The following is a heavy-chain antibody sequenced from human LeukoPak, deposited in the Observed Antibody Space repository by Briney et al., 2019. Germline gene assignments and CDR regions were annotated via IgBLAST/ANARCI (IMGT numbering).Heavy chain of an antibody. CDR2: IYTSGST. Sequence: SETLSLTCTVSGGSISSYYWSWIRQPPGKGLEWIGYIYTSGSTNYNPSLKSRVTISVHTSKNQFSLKLSSVTAADTAVYYCARLKTINAARWGQPWYFDYWGQGTLVTVSS. D-gene: IGHD6-6*01. V-gene: IGHV4-4*09. J-gene: IGHJ4*02. CDR3: ARLKTINAARWGQPWYFDY. CDR1: GGSISSYY.